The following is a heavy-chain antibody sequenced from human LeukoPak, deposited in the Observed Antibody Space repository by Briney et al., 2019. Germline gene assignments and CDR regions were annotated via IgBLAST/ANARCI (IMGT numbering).Heavy chain of an antibody. Sequence: PGGSLRLSCAASGFTFSRYSMNWVRQAPGKGLEWVSCISSSSYIYYANSVKGRFTISRDNAKNSLYLQMNSLRVEDTAVYYCAKVAKYYYGSETYYFFEHWGQGTPVTASS. D-gene: IGHD3-10*01. V-gene: IGHV3-21*01. CDR1: GFTFSRYS. J-gene: IGHJ4*02. CDR3: AKVAKYYYGSETYYFFEH. CDR2: ISSSSYI.